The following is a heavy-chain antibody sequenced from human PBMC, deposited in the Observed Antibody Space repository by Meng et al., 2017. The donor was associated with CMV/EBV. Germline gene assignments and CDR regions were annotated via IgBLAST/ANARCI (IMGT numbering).Heavy chain of an antibody. CDR1: GGSISSYY. CDR2: IYYSGST. Sequence: SETLSLTCTVSGGSISSYYWSWIRQPPGKGLEWIGYIYYSGSTNYNPSLKRRVTISVDTSKNQFSLKLSSVTAADTAVYYCARGDIVVVPGAHYYYHGMDVWGQGTTVTVSS. V-gene: IGHV4-59*01. CDR3: ARGDIVVVPGAHYYYHGMDV. D-gene: IGHD2-2*01. J-gene: IGHJ6*02.